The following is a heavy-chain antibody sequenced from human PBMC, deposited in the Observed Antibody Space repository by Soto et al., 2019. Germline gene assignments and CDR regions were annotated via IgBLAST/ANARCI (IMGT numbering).Heavy chain of an antibody. V-gene: IGHV1-69*12. D-gene: IGHD5-18*01. CDR2: IIPIFGTA. J-gene: IGHJ6*02. CDR3: ATQGLPNYYSYGMDV. CDR1: GGTFTSYA. Sequence: QVQLVQSGAEVKKPGSSLKVSCKASGGTFTSYAISWVRQAPGQGLEWMGGIIPIFGTADYAQKLQGRVTITADESTSTAYMELSSLRSEDTAVYYCATQGLPNYYSYGMDVWGQGTTVTVSS.